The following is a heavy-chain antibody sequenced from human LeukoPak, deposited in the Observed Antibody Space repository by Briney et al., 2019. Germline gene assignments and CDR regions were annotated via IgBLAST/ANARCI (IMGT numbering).Heavy chain of an antibody. CDR3: AKDSGNYGSGSFDAFDI. V-gene: IGHV3-23*01. CDR1: GFTLSSYA. D-gene: IGHD3-10*01. Sequence: PGGSLRLSCAASGFTLSSYAMSWVRQAPGKGLEWVSAISGSGGSTYYADSVKGRFTISRDNSKNTLYLQMNSLRAEDTAVYYCAKDSGNYGSGSFDAFDIWGQGTMVTVSS. J-gene: IGHJ3*02. CDR2: ISGSGGST.